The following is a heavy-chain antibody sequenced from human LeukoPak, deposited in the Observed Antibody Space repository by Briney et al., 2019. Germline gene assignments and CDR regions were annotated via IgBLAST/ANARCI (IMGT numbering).Heavy chain of an antibody. CDR3: ARAVRFLEWRGFDP. J-gene: IGHJ5*02. CDR2: IYYSGST. Sequence: PSETLSLTCTVSGGSISSYYWSWIRQPPGKGLEWIGYIYYSGSTNYNPSLKSRVTISVDTSKNQFSLKLSSVTAADTAVYYCARAVRFLEWRGFDPWGQGTLVTVSS. V-gene: IGHV4-59*12. D-gene: IGHD3-3*01. CDR1: GGSISSYY.